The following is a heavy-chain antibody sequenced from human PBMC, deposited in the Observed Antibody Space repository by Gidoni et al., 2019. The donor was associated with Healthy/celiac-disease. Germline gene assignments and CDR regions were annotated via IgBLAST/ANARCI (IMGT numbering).Heavy chain of an antibody. CDR2: IYSGGST. CDR1: GFTVSSNY. V-gene: IGHV3-53*01. CDR3: ARAHYYGSGGYGMDV. Sequence: EVQLVESGGGLIQPGGSLRLSCAASGFTVSSNYMSWVRQAPGKGLEWVSVIYSGGSTYYADSVKGRFTISRDNSKNTLYLQMNSLRAEDTAVYYCARAHYYGSGGYGMDVWGQGTTVTVSS. J-gene: IGHJ6*02. D-gene: IGHD3-10*01.